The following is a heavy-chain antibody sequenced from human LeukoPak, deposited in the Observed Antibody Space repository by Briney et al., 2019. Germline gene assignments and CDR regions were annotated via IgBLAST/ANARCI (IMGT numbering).Heavy chain of an antibody. CDR1: GGSISSGGYS. V-gene: IGHV4-30-2*01. CDR3: ARRGRRITMIVASYFDY. D-gene: IGHD3-22*01. Sequence: SETLSLTCAVSGGSISSGGYSWSWIRQPPGKGLEWIGYTYHSGSTNYIPSLKSRVTISVDTSKNQFSLKLSSVTAADTAVYYCARRGRRITMIVASYFDYWGQGTLVTVSS. CDR2: TYHSGST. J-gene: IGHJ4*02.